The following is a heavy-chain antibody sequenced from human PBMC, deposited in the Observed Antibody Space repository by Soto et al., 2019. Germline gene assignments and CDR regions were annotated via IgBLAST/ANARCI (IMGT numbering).Heavy chain of an antibody. CDR2: IYYSGST. CDR1: GGSISSGGYY. D-gene: IGHD2-2*01. Sequence: PSETLSLTCTVSGGSISSGGYYWSWIRQHPGKGLEWIGYIYYSGSTYYNPSLKSRVTISVDTSKNQFSLKLSSVTAADTAVYYCARDRKIVTAAQYYSGMDVWGQGTTVTVSS. V-gene: IGHV4-31*03. CDR3: ARDRKIVTAAQYYSGMDV. J-gene: IGHJ6*02.